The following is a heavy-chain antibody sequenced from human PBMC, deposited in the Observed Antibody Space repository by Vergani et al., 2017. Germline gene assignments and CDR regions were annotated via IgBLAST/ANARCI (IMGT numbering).Heavy chain of an antibody. CDR2: IWPDDSDT. J-gene: IGHJ4*02. CDR1: GYYFATTW. CDR3: VTHSAVVDN. V-gene: IGHV5-51*03. D-gene: IGHD4-23*01. Sequence: EVQLVQSGAEVRKPGESLKISCKTSGYYFATTWIGGVRQTPGKGLEWMGLIWPDDSDTRYSPSFQGQVTISADKSITTAYLQWASLKASDTAIYYCVTHSAVVDNWGQGTLITVSS.